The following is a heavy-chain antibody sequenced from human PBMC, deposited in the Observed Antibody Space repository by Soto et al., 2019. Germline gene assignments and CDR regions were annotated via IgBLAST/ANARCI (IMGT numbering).Heavy chain of an antibody. CDR1: GDTFTDYY. CDR3: ARGGHVVVVTAALDY. V-gene: IGHV1-46*01. D-gene: IGHD2-21*02. CDR2: VNPSGGHT. J-gene: IGHJ4*02. Sequence: QVQLVQSGAEVKKPGASVKVSCKASGDTFTDYYIHWVRQAPGQGLECMGTVNPSGGHTTYAQHLLGKMTITRDTSNSTLYMELTSLTSEDTAIYYCARGGHVVVVTAALDYWGQGTLVTVSS.